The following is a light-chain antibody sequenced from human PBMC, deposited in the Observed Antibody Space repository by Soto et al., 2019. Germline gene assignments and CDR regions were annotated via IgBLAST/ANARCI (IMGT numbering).Light chain of an antibody. Sequence: DIQMTQSPSTLSASVGDRVTITSRASQSISSWLAWYQQKPGKAPKLLIYDASSLESGVPSRFSGSGSGTEFTLTISSLQPDDFATYYCQQYNSYSPTFGQGTKVEIK. V-gene: IGKV1-5*01. CDR1: QSISSW. J-gene: IGKJ1*01. CDR2: DAS. CDR3: QQYNSYSPT.